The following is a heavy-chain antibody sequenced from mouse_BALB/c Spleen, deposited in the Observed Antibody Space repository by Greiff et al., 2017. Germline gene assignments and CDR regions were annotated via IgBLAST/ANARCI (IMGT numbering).Heavy chain of an antibody. Sequence: EVKLVESGAELVKPGASVKLSCTASGFNIKDTYMHWVKQRPEQGLEWIGRIDPANGNTKYDPKFQGKATITADTSSNTAYLQLSSLTSEDTAVYYCARSRAYDYDYYFDYWGQGTTLTVSS. CDR3: ARSRAYDYDYYFDY. V-gene: IGHV14-3*02. CDR2: IDPANGNT. D-gene: IGHD2-4*01. CDR1: GFNIKDTY. J-gene: IGHJ2*01.